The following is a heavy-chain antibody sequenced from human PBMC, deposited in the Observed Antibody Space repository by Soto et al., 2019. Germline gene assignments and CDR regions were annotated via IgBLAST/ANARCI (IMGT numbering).Heavy chain of an antibody. Sequence: QVQLQESGPGLEKPSETVSLTCTVCGGSIISYYWSWIRQPTGKGLEWIGYIYYSGSTNYNPSLKRRVTISVDTSKNQFSLKLSSVTAADTAVYYCARRYGANFDYWGQGTLVTVSS. CDR3: ARRYGANFDY. CDR1: GGSIISYY. CDR2: IYYSGST. V-gene: IGHV4-59*08. D-gene: IGHD4-17*01. J-gene: IGHJ4*02.